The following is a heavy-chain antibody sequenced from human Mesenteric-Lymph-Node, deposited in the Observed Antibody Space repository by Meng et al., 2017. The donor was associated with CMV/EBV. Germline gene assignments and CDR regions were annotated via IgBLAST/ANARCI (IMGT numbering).Heavy chain of an antibody. CDR3: ARQTVGATKEGSFDY. CDR1: GYSFTSYW. Sequence: GESLKISCKGSGYSFTSYWIGWVRQMPGKGLEWMGIIYPGDSDTRYSPSLQGQVTISADKSISTAYLQWSSLKASDTAMYYCARQTVGATKEGSFDYWGQGTLVTVSS. V-gene: IGHV5-51*01. J-gene: IGHJ4*02. CDR2: IYPGDSDT. D-gene: IGHD1-26*01.